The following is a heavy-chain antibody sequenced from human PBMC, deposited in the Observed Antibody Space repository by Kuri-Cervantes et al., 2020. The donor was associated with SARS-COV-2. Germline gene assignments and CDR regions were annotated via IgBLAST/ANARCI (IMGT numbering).Heavy chain of an antibody. CDR2: IYYTGST. Sequence: GSLRLSCTVSGASISRYYWSWIRQPPGKGLEWIGYIYYTGSTNSNPSPKSRVTISMDTSKSQFSLKVSSVTAADAAVYYCARGTISFGDDYFDYWSQGTLVTVSS. CDR3: ARGTISFGDDYFDY. J-gene: IGHJ4*02. V-gene: IGHV4-59*01. D-gene: IGHD4-17*01. CDR1: GASISRYY.